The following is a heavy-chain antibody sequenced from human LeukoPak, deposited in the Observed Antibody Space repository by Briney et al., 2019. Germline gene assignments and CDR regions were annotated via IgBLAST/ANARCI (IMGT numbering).Heavy chain of an antibody. J-gene: IGHJ4*02. CDR1: RFTLTSYW. D-gene: IGHD5-12*01. Sequence: RGSLRLSRAASRFTLTSYWMHWVRQAPGKGLVWVSRIKTDGSSTNYADSLKGRFTIARVNAKNTLYLQMNSLRAEDTAVYYCARVLGYVRDYWGQGTLVTVSS. CDR3: ARVLGYVRDY. CDR2: IKTDGSST. V-gene: IGHV3-74*01.